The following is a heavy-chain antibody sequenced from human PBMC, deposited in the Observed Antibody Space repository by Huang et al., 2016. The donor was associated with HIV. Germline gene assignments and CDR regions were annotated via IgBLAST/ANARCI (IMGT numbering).Heavy chain of an antibody. CDR1: GGSLSGYF. J-gene: IGHJ6*03. D-gene: IGHD6-13*01. Sequence: QVQLQQWGAGLLKPSETLSLTCVVNGGSLSGYFWTWIRQSPGKGLEWMGEVNHRVTFNNNPTLKRRVTMSVDASKNQISLELTSVTAADTAVYFCARELQAAVATFPHVYYMDVWGKGTPVIVSS. CDR3: ARELQAAVATFPHVYYMDV. CDR2: VNHRVTF. V-gene: IGHV4-34*01.